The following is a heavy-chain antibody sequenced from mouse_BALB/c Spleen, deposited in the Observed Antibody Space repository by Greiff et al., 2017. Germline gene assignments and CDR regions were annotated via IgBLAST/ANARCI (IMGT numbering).Heavy chain of an antibody. CDR2: ISSGSSTI. V-gene: IGHV5-17*02. CDR3: AREGYYYAGYYYAMDY. CDR1: GFTFSSFG. J-gene: IGHJ4*01. Sequence: EVMLVESGGGLVQPGGSRKLSCAASGFTFSSFGMHWVRQAPEKGLEWVAYISSGSSTIYYADTVKGRFTISRDNPKNTLFLQMTSLRSEDTAMYYCAREGYYYAGYYYAMDYWGQGTSVTVSS. D-gene: IGHD1-1*01.